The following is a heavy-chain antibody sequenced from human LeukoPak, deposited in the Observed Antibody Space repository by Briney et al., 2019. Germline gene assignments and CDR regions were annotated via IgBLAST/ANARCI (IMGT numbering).Heavy chain of an antibody. Sequence: SETLCLTCAVYGGSFSGYYWSWIRQPPGKGLEWIGEINHSGSTNYNPSLKSRVTISVDTSKNQFSLKLSSVTAADTAVYYCARSSNSGSYLYYFDYWGQGTLVTVSS. CDR2: INHSGST. CDR3: ARSSNSGSYLYYFDY. J-gene: IGHJ4*02. CDR1: GGSFSGYY. V-gene: IGHV4-34*01. D-gene: IGHD1-26*01.